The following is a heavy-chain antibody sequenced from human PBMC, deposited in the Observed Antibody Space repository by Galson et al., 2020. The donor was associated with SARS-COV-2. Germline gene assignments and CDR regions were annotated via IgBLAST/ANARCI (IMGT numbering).Heavy chain of an antibody. D-gene: IGHD2-15*01. CDR3: AREEIVMTLAATLLDF. V-gene: IGHV3-30-3*01. Sequence: GGSLRLSCAASGFTFINYAMHWVRQAPGKGLEWVTTISHDGSNKHYADSVRGRFTISRDNSENTLYLEMNSLRPEDAAVYYCAREEIVMTLAATLLDFWGQGTLVAVSS. CDR1: GFTFINYA. J-gene: IGHJ4*02. CDR2: ISHDGSNK.